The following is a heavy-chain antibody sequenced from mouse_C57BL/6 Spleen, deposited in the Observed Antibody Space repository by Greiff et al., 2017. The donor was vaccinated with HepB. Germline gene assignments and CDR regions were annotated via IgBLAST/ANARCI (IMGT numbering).Heavy chain of an antibody. CDR1: GYTFTSYW. J-gene: IGHJ2*01. Sequence: VQLQQSGAELVRPGSSVKLSCKASGYTFTSYWMDWVKQRPGQGLEWIGNIYPSDSETHYNQKFKDKATLTVDKSSSTAYMQLSSLTSEDSAVYYCARPYYGSPYYFDYWGQGTTLTVSS. D-gene: IGHD1-1*01. CDR3: ARPYYGSPYYFDY. V-gene: IGHV1-61*01. CDR2: IYPSDSET.